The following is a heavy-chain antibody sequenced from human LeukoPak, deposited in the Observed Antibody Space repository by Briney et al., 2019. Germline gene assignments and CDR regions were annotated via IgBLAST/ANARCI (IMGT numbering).Heavy chain of an antibody. CDR2: INEDGSQK. CDR1: RFALSTPR. J-gene: IGHJ4*02. CDR3: ARGIDY. V-gene: IGHV3-7*05. Sequence: GGSLRLSRAASRFALSTPRLNWVRQAAGKGLEWVANINEDGSQKYYVESVKGRFIISRDNAKNSLYLQMNSLRADDTAVYYCARGIDYWGQGTLVTVSS.